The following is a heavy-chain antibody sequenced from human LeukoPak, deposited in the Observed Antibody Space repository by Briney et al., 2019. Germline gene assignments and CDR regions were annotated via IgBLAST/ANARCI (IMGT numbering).Heavy chain of an antibody. CDR1: GFTFSSYG. Sequence: GGSLRLSCEASGFTFSSYGMSWVRQAPGKGLEWVSGISVSGDNTFYADSVKGRFTISRDNSKNTLYLQMNSLRAEDTAVYYCAKRRTNYDILTGDFDYWGQGTLVTVSS. CDR2: ISVSGDNT. J-gene: IGHJ4*02. V-gene: IGHV3-23*01. D-gene: IGHD3-9*01. CDR3: AKRRTNYDILTGDFDY.